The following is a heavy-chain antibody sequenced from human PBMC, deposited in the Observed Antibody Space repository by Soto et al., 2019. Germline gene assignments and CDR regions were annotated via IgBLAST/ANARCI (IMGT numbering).Heavy chain of an antibody. CDR1: GGTFSSYA. J-gene: IGHJ4*02. CDR2: IIPIFGTV. Sequence: QVQLVQSGAEVKKPGSSVKVSCKASGGTFSSYAISWVRQAPGQGLEWMGGIIPIFGTVNYAQKFQGRVTITADESTSTAYMELSSLRSEDTAVYYCARAIPGEVPEYDFWSGYYFDYWGQGTLVTVSS. V-gene: IGHV1-69*01. CDR3: ARAIPGEVPEYDFWSGYYFDY. D-gene: IGHD3-3*01.